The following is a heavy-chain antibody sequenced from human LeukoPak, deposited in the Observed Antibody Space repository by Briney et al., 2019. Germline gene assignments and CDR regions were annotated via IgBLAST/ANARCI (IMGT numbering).Heavy chain of an antibody. CDR3: ASEWMGRAFDI. D-gene: IGHD5-12*01. CDR1: GFTFSSYA. V-gene: IGHV3-30-3*01. CDR2: ISYDGSNK. Sequence: GGSLRLSCAASGFTFSSYAMHWVRQAPGKGLEWVAVISYDGSNKYYADSVKGRSTISRDNSKNTLYLQMNSLRAEDTAVYYCASEWMGRAFDIWGQGTMVTVSS. J-gene: IGHJ3*02.